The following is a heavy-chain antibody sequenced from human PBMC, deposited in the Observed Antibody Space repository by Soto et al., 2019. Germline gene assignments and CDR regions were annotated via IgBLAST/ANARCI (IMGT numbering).Heavy chain of an antibody. CDR3: AREGIAAPRWFDS. D-gene: IGHD6-13*01. CDR1: GDSIGKSKYY. Sequence: SETLSLTCTVSGDSIGKSKYYWGWIRQPPGKGLEWIGSVFYNGNTYHNPSLKSRVTMSVDTSKNQFSLKLSSVTAADTAVYYCAREGIAAPRWFDSWGQGTRVTVSS. V-gene: IGHV4-39*01. CDR2: VFYNGNT. J-gene: IGHJ5*01.